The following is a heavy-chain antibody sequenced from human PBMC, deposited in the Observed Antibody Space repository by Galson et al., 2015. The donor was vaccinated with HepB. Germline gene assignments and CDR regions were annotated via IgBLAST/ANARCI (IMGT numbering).Heavy chain of an antibody. CDR1: GFTFSSYS. CDR3: ARDAVVVPAAMWDYYYYYMDV. V-gene: IGHV3-21*01. Sequence: SLRLSCAASGFTFSSYSMNWVRQAPGKGLEWVSSISSSSSYIYYADSVKGRFTISRDNAKNSLYLQMNSLRAEDTAVYYCARDAVVVPAAMWDYYYYYMDVWGKGTTVTVSS. D-gene: IGHD2-2*01. CDR2: ISSSSSYI. J-gene: IGHJ6*03.